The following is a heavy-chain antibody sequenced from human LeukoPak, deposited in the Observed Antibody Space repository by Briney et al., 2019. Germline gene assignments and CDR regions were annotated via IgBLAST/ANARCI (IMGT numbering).Heavy chain of an antibody. J-gene: IGHJ4*02. Sequence: ASVEVSCTASGYTFTSYGITWVRQAPGPGLEWMGWISAYNAYTYYEQKLQGRVTMTTDTSTSTAYMELRSLRSDDTAVYYCARDVLHRIHYDSSAYYPGSSYWGQGTLVTVSS. V-gene: IGHV1-18*01. CDR2: ISAYNAYT. CDR3: ARDVLHRIHYDSSAYYPGSSY. CDR1: GYTFTSYG. D-gene: IGHD3-22*01.